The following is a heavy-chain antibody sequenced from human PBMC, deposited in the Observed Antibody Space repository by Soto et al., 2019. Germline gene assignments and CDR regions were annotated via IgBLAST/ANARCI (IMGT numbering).Heavy chain of an antibody. CDR1: GGTFSSYA. CDR2: IIPIFGTA. CDR3: AREEATITGSDAFDI. D-gene: IGHD5-12*01. Sequence: RASVKVSCKASGGTFSSYAISWVRQAPGQGLEWMGGIIPIFGTANYAQKFQGRVTITADESTSTAYMELSSLRSEDTAVYYCAREEATITGSDAFDIWGQGTMVT. V-gene: IGHV1-69*13. J-gene: IGHJ3*02.